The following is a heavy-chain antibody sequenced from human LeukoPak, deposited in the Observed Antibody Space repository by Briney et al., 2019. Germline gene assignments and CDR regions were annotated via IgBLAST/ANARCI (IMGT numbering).Heavy chain of an antibody. CDR3: ARAQSSGWYGLDREYYYMDV. D-gene: IGHD6-19*01. CDR1: GFTVSNNY. Sequence: PGGSLRLSCAASGFTVSNNYMSWVRQAPEKGLEWVSIIHSGDTTYYADSVKDRFTISRDYSKNTLYLQMKSLTAEDTAVYYCARAQSSGWYGLDREYYYMDVWGKGTTVTISS. CDR2: IHSGDTT. J-gene: IGHJ6*03. V-gene: IGHV3-66*01.